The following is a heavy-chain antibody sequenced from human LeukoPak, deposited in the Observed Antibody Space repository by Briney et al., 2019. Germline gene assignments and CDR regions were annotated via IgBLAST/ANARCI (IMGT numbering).Heavy chain of an antibody. CDR3: ARGVSGSYRWCDP. Sequence: HSATLSLTFTASGGSISCYYCSWIRQPAGKGLEWIGRISSTGDTNYKHSLKSRVTMSVDTSKNQFSLKLSSVAAADTALYYCARGVSGSYRWCDPWGQGTLVTVSS. V-gene: IGHV4-4*07. CDR2: ISSTGDT. J-gene: IGHJ5*02. D-gene: IGHD3-10*01. CDR1: GGSISCYY.